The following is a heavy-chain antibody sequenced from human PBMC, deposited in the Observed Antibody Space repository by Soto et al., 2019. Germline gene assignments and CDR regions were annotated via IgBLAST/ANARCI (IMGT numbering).Heavy chain of an antibody. CDR3: ARDDNTGVFDF. D-gene: IGHD2-8*02. V-gene: IGHV4-39*07. CDR2: IYYNGAT. J-gene: IGHJ4*01. Sequence: PSETLSLTCTVPGDSISSISHYWGWIRQPPGKGLEWIGTIYYNGATYYNPSLQSRVTIPVDTSKNQFSLKLSSVTAADTAVYYCARDDNTGVFDFWGHGTLVTVSS. CDR1: GDSISSISHY.